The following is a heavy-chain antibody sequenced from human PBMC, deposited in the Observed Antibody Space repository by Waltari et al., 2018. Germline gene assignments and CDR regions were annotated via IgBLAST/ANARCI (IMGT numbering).Heavy chain of an antibody. D-gene: IGHD3-10*01. CDR1: GFTFGSHC. V-gene: IGHV3-7*01. J-gene: IGHJ4*02. CDR2: IKQDGTQQ. CDR3: ARALPGEITVYDY. Sequence: EVQLVESGGGLVQPGGSLRLSCVASGFTFGSHCMRGVRQAPEKGLEWVADIKQDGTQQYYVDSVKGRFTVSRDNHKNSLFLQMNSLRAEDTAVYYCARALPGEITVYDYWAQGALVTVSS.